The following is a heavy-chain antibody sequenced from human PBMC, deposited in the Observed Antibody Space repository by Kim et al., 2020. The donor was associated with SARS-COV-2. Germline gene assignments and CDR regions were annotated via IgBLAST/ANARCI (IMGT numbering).Heavy chain of an antibody. D-gene: IGHD3-22*01. Sequence: SVKVSCKASGGTFSSYTISWVRQAPGQGLDWMGRIIPILGIANYAQKFQGRVTITADKSTSTAYMELSSLRSEDTAVYYCARGGDYYDSSGYYPYYYYYYGMDVWGQGTTVTVSS. J-gene: IGHJ6*02. V-gene: IGHV1-69*02. CDR2: IIPILGIA. CDR3: ARGGDYYDSSGYYPYYYYYYGMDV. CDR1: GGTFSSYT.